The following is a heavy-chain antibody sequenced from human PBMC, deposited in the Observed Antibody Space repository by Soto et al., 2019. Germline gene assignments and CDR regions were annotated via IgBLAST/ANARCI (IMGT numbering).Heavy chain of an antibody. CDR2: VYHDGSNQ. D-gene: IGHD1-1*01. Sequence: QEQLVESGGGAVQAGRSLRLSCAASGFNFKNFGMHWVRQVPGKGLECVAGVYHDGSNQFYDEAVRGRFIVSRDNAKDTLFLQMDSLRVDDTAVYYWARDQSPVTPGTSLDMWGQGTVVTVSS. J-gene: IGHJ3*02. CDR1: GFNFKNFG. V-gene: IGHV3-33*01. CDR3: ARDQSPVTPGTSLDM.